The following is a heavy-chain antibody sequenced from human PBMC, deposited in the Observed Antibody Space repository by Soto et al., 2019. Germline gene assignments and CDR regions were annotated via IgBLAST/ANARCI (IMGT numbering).Heavy chain of an antibody. V-gene: IGHV3-48*01. Sequence: GGSLRLSCAASGFTFSSYSMNWVRQAPGKGLEWVSYISSSSSTIYYADTVKGRFTISRDNAKNSLYLQMNSLRAEDTAVYYCAREKYYYDSSGYSPLGAFDIWGQGTMVTVSS. CDR1: GFTFSSYS. CDR3: AREKYYYDSSGYSPLGAFDI. CDR2: ISSSSSTI. D-gene: IGHD3-22*01. J-gene: IGHJ3*02.